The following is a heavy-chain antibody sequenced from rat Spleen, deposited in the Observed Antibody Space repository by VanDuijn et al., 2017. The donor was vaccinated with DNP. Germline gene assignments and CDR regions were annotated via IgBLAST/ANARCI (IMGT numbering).Heavy chain of an antibody. CDR3: ATNYYIGDVDYVMDA. Sequence: EVQLVESGGGLVQPGRSLKLSCAASGFTFSNYGMHWIRQAPTKGLEWVASISPSGGSTYYRDSVKGRFTISRDNAKSTLYLQMDRRRSEDTATYYCATNYYIGDVDYVMDAWGQGASVTVSS. CDR2: ISPSGGST. J-gene: IGHJ4*01. CDR1: GFTFSNYG. V-gene: IGHV5-19*01. D-gene: IGHD1-1*01.